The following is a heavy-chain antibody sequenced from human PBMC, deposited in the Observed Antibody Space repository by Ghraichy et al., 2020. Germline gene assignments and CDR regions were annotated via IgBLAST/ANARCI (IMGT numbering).Heavy chain of an antibody. CDR3: AKDLRESTGYFDY. CDR1: GFTFSSYA. D-gene: IGHD1-14*01. V-gene: IGHV3-23*01. Sequence: GESLNISCAASGFTFSSYAMSWVRQAPGKGLEWVSAISGSGGSTYYADSVKGRFTISRDNSKNTLYLQMNSLRAEDTAVYYCAKDLRESTGYFDYWGQGTLVTVSS. CDR2: ISGSGGST. J-gene: IGHJ4*02.